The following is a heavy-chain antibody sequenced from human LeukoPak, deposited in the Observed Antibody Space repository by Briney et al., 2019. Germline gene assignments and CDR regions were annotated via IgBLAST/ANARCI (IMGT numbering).Heavy chain of an antibody. D-gene: IGHD5-18*01. CDR1: GFTVSSNY. CDR2: IYSGGST. Sequence: GGSLRLSCAASGFTVSSNYMSWVRQAPGKGLEWVSVIYSGGSTYYADSVKGRFTISRHNSKNTLYLQMNSLRAEDTAVYYCARESGHTYDYCDYWGHGTLVTVSS. J-gene: IGHJ4*01. V-gene: IGHV3-53*04. CDR3: ARESGHTYDYCDY.